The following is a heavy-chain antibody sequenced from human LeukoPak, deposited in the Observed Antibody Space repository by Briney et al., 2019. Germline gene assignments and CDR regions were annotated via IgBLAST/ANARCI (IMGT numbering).Heavy chain of an antibody. V-gene: IGHV3-23*01. CDR1: RFTFTSYV. J-gene: IGHJ3*02. CDR2: ISGSGDST. D-gene: IGHD5-12*01. CDR3: ASVDDLDAFAM. Sequence: LSGGSLRLSCAASRFTFTSYVMTWVRQAPGRGLEWVSAISGSGDSTYYADSMKGRFTISRDNSKNTLYLQMNSLRGEDTAVYYCASVDDLDAFAMWGQGTMVTVSS.